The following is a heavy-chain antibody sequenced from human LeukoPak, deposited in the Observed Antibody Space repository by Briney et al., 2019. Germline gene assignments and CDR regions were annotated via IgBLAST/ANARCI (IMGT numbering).Heavy chain of an antibody. CDR2: INPSGGSP. V-gene: IGHV1-46*01. D-gene: IGHD6-19*01. Sequence: GASGKVSCKASGYTFTTYYIHWVRQAPGQGLEWMGIINPSGGSPSYAQKFQGRVTMTRDTSTSTVYMELSSLRSEDTAVYYCARGASGCDYWGQGTLVTVSS. J-gene: IGHJ4*02. CDR1: GYTFTTYY. CDR3: ARGASGCDY.